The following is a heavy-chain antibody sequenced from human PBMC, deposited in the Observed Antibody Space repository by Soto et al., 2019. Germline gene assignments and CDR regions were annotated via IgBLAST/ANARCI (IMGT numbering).Heavy chain of an antibody. CDR3: ASDNYGDGMDV. V-gene: IGHV4-4*09. CDR1: GESIVTSY. CDR2: RHTNGVS. J-gene: IGHJ6*04. D-gene: IGHD3-16*01. Sequence: QVQLQESGPGLVKPSETLSLTCAVSGESIVTSYWSWVRHPPGKGLEWIGYRHTNGVSNYNPSLRIGATISLGTSQNLVSLKLTSVTAADTAVYFGASDNYGDGMDVWGKGTRVVVSS.